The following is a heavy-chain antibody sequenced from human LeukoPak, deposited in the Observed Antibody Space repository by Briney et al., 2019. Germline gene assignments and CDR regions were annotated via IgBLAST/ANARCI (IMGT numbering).Heavy chain of an antibody. V-gene: IGHV4-39*01. CDR1: GGYISSRSYY. Sequence: SETLSLTCTVSGGYISSRSYYWGWIRQPPGEGLGWFGSIYYSGSTYYNPSLKSRVTISVDTSKNQFSLKLSSVTAADTAVYYCARHIYDSSGYYFDYWGQGTLVTVSS. CDR3: ARHIYDSSGYYFDY. J-gene: IGHJ4*02. D-gene: IGHD3-22*01. CDR2: IYYSGST.